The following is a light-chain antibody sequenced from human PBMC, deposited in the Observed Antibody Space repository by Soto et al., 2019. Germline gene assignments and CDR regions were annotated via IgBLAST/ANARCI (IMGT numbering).Light chain of an antibody. V-gene: IGKV3-15*01. CDR1: QSVSSY. J-gene: IGKJ1*01. CDR3: QQYYSSPRT. CDR2: GAS. Sequence: DIHMTQSPATLSVSPGARAPLSCRASQSVSSYLAWYQQKPGQAPRLLIYGASTRATGIPARFSGSGSGTDFTLTISSLQPEDFAVYYCQQYYSSPRTFGQGTKVDIK.